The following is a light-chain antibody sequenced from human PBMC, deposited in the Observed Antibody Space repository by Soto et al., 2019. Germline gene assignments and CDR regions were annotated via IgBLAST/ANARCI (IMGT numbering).Light chain of an antibody. CDR2: GAS. Sequence: PGERATLSCRASQSVSSSYLAWYQHKPGQAPRLLIYGASSRATGIPDRFSGSGSGTDFTLTISRLEPEDFAVYHCQQCDSSPPITFGQGTRLEIK. V-gene: IGKV3-20*01. CDR3: QQCDSSPPIT. CDR1: QSVSSSY. J-gene: IGKJ5*01.